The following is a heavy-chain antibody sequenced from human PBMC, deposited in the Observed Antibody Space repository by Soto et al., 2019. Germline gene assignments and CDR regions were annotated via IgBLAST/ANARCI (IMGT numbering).Heavy chain of an antibody. CDR3: ASEDDSSGHYSWFDP. D-gene: IGHD3-22*01. CDR1: GGTFSSYT. CDR2: FVPLFGSA. Sequence: QVQLVQSGAEVKKPGSSVKVSCRASGGTFSSYTIVWVRQAPGQGLEWMGGFVPLFGSANIAQKFQGRVKITADASTSTAYMELSSLTSEDSATYYCASEDDSSGHYSWFDPWGQRTLVTVSS. J-gene: IGHJ5*02. V-gene: IGHV1-69*01.